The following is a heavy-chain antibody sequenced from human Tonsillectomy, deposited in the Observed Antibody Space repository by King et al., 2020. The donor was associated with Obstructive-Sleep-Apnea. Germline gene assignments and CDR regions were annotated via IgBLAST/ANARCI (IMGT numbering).Heavy chain of an antibody. J-gene: IGHJ6*02. CDR1: GDSVSSNSAA. CDR2: TYYRSKWYN. D-gene: IGHD3-10*01. V-gene: IGHV6-1*01. Sequence: VQLQQSGPGLVKPSQTLSLTCAISGDSVSSNSAAWNWIRQSPSRGLEWLGRTYYRSKWYNDYAVSVKSRITINPDTSKNQFSLQLNSVTPEDTAVYYCARERITMVRGVILRKNYYYYGMDVWGQGTTVTVSS. CDR3: ARERITMVRGVILRKNYYYYGMDV.